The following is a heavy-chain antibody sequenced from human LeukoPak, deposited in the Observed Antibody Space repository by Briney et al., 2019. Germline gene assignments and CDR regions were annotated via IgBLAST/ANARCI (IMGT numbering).Heavy chain of an antibody. Sequence: GGTLRLSCEASGFTFSSYGMTWVRQAPGKGLEWVSYISSSGSTIYYADSVKGRFTISRDNAKNSLYLQMNSLRAEDTAVYYCARVAAAGTGYYYYYYYMDVWGKGTTVTVSS. CDR1: GFTFSSYG. J-gene: IGHJ6*03. CDR2: ISSSGSTI. V-gene: IGHV3-48*04. D-gene: IGHD6-13*01. CDR3: ARVAAAGTGYYYYYYYMDV.